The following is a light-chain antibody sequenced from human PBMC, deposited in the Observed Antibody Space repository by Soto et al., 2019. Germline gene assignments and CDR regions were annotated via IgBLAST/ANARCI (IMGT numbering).Light chain of an antibody. CDR2: GAS. CDR1: QSVSSSY. J-gene: IGKJ2*01. Sequence: EIVWTQSPGTLSFSPGERATLSCRASQSVSSSYLAWYQQKPGQAPRLLIYGASSRATGIPDRVSGSGSGTDFTLTISRLEPEDFAVYYCQQYGISPGTFGQGNKLEIK. CDR3: QQYGISPGT. V-gene: IGKV3-20*01.